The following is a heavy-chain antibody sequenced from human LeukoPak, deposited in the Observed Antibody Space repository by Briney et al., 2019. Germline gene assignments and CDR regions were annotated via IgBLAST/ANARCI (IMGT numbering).Heavy chain of an antibody. Sequence: GGSLRLSCAASGFTFSSYAMHWVRQAPGKGLEWVAVISYDGSNKYYADSVKGRFTIPRDNSKNTLYLQMNSLRAEDTAVYYCTTDPVAWYYFDYWGQGTLVTVSS. CDR2: ISYDGSNK. CDR3: TTDPVAWYYFDY. D-gene: IGHD3-9*01. CDR1: GFTFSSYA. V-gene: IGHV3-30-3*01. J-gene: IGHJ4*02.